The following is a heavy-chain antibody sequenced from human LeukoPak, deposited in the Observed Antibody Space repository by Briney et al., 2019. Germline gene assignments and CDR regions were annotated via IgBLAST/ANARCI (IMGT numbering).Heavy chain of an antibody. D-gene: IGHD6-13*01. V-gene: IGHV3-33*01. CDR2: IWYDGSNK. CDR1: GFTFSSYG. J-gene: IGHJ5*02. Sequence: GGFLRLSCAASGFTFSSYGMHWVRQAPGKGLEWVAVIWYDGSNKYYADPVKGRFTISRDNSKNTLYLQMNSLRAEDTAVYYCARDGIAAAGEEIWFDPWGQGTLVTVSS. CDR3: ARDGIAAAGEEIWFDP.